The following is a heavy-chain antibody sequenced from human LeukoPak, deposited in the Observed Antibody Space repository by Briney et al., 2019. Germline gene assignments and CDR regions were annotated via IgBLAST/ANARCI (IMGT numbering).Heavy chain of an antibody. V-gene: IGHV4-4*07. CDR2: IYTSGST. CDR3: ARVAYYYDSSGYYYNDYYYYCMDV. D-gene: IGHD3-22*01. Sequence: SETLSLTCTVSGGSISSYYWSWIRQPAGKGLEWIGRIYTSGSTNYNPSLKSRVTMSVDTSKNQFSLKLSSVTAADTAVYYCARVAYYYDSSGYYYNDYYYYCMDVWGKGTTVTISS. J-gene: IGHJ6*03. CDR1: GGSISSYY.